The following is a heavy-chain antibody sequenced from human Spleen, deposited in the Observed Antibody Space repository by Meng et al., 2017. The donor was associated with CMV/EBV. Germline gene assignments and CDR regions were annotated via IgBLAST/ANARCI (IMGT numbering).Heavy chain of an antibody. CDR3: AKDGGNDYFDY. CDR2: ISSGSHYI. CDR1: GFTFSSYT. Sequence: GESLKISCTASGFTFSSYTMNWVRQAPGKGLEWVSSISSGSHYIYYADSLKGRFTISRDNAKNSLYLQMNSLRAEDTAVYYCAKDGGNDYFDYWGQGTLVTVSS. J-gene: IGHJ4*02. D-gene: IGHD1-1*01. V-gene: IGHV3-21*04.